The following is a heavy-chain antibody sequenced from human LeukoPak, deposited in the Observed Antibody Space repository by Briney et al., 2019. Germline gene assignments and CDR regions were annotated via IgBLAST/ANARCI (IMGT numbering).Heavy chain of an antibody. CDR1: GFSFSNYW. J-gene: IGHJ4*02. CDR2: VKPDGSEK. V-gene: IGHV3-7*01. D-gene: IGHD2-2*01. Sequence: GGSLRLSCVASGFSFSNYWMSWVRQAPGKGLEWVANVKPDGSEKYYVGSVRGRFTISRDNAKNSLYLQMNSLRAEDTAVYYCAREDVVPAAILDYWGQGTLVTVSS. CDR3: AREDVVPAAILDY.